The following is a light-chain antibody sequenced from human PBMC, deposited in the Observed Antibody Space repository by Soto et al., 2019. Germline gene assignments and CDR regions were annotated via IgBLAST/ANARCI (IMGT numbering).Light chain of an antibody. V-gene: IGLV2-14*01. CDR2: EDI. J-gene: IGLJ1*01. CDR3: CSYTTSSTLV. CDR1: SSDIGTYNH. Sequence: QSALTQPASVSGSPGQSIAISCAGTSSDIGTYNHVSWYQQHPGKAPQLIIYEDINRPSGLSSRFSGSKSGNTASLTISGLQAEDDADYFCCSYTTSSTLVCGTGTKVTVL.